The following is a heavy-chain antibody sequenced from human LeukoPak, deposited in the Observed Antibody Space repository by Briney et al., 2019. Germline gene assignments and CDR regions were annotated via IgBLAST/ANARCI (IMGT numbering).Heavy chain of an antibody. V-gene: IGHV3-33*01. Sequence: GGSLKLSCAASVFTFSSYGMHWVRQAPGKGLEWVALIWYDGSNKYYADSVKGRFTISRDNSKNTLYLQMNSLRAEDTAVYYCARALFNYDSSGLTYWGQGTLVTVSS. CDR1: VFTFSSYG. CDR2: IWYDGSNK. J-gene: IGHJ4*02. D-gene: IGHD3-22*01. CDR3: ARALFNYDSSGLTY.